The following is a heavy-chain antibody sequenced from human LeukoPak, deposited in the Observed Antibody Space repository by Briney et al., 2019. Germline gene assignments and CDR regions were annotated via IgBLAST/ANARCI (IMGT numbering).Heavy chain of an antibody. V-gene: IGHV1-2*06. CDR1: GYTFTGYY. D-gene: IGHD2-15*01. J-gene: IGHJ4*02. CDR3: ARDRLASGEKDFDY. Sequence: ASVKVSCKASGYTFTGYYIHWVRQAPGQGLEWMGRINPNSGGTNYAQKFQGRVTMTRDTSISTAYMEVSRLRSDDTAVYYCARDRLASGEKDFDYWGQGTLVTVSS. CDR2: INPNSGGT.